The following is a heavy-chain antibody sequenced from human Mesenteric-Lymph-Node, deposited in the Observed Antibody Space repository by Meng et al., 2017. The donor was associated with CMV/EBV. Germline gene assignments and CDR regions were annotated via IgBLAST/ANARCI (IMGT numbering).Heavy chain of an antibody. CDR1: GFTFSSYA. CDR2: ISGSGDST. D-gene: IGHD6-25*01. J-gene: IGHJ4*02. CDR3: AGGSSDYFSLDY. Sequence: GGSLRLSCAASGFTFSSYAMSWVRQAPGKGLEWVSSISGSGDSTYYTDSVKGRFTISRDNSKNTLYLQMNSLRAEDTAIYFCAGGSSDYFSLDYWGQGTLVTVSS. V-gene: IGHV3-23*01.